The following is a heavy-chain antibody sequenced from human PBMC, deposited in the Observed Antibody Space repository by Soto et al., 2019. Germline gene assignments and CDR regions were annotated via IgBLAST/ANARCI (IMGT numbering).Heavy chain of an antibody. CDR2: INPKFGDT. J-gene: IGHJ6*02. CDR1: GYTFTSYY. V-gene: IGHV1-2*02. CDR3: ARNMDYYYGPGSGNGHGF. Sequence: QVQLVQSGAEVKEPGDSVRVSCEASGYTFTSYYIHWVRQAPGQGLEWMGWINPKFGDTPYAQDFQGRVSMTRDMSISTVYMELSRLTSDATAIYYCARNMDYYYGPGSGNGHGFWGQGSTVTVFS. D-gene: IGHD3-10*01.